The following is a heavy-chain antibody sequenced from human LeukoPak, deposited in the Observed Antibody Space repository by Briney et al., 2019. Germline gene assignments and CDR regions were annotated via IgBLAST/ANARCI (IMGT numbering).Heavy chain of an antibody. Sequence: SGTPSPTRAVSGASISSDKWWSWVRQPPGKGLEWIGEINHSGNTNYSPSLKSRVTMSTDKSKNEFSLRLTSVTAADTAVYYCARAGVWLPAVWGQGTLVTASS. CDR2: INHSGNT. J-gene: IGHJ4*02. CDR1: GASISSDKW. V-gene: IGHV4-4*02. D-gene: IGHD3-9*01. CDR3: ARAGVWLPAV.